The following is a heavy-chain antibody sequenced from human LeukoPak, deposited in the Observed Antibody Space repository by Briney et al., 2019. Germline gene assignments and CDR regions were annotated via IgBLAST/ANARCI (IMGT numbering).Heavy chain of an antibody. V-gene: IGHV5-51*01. D-gene: IGHD5/OR15-5a*01. CDR2: IYPGDSDT. CDR1: GYTFTDYW. Sequence: GESLKISCKDSGYTFTDYWIGWVRQMPGKGLEWIGIIYPGDSDTRYSPSFQGQVTISADKSISTAYLQWSSLKASDTAMYYCARLGGRLRLWFDPWGQGTLVTVSS. CDR3: ARLGGRLRLWFDP. J-gene: IGHJ5*02.